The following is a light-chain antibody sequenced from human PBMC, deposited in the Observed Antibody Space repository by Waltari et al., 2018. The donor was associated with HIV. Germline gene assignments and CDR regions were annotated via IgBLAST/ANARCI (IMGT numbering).Light chain of an antibody. CDR1: SSDVSTYKL. J-gene: IGLJ2*01. Sequence: QSALTQPASVSGSPGQSITISCNETSSDVSTYKLVSWYQQHPGKVPKLIIYEINKRPSGVSIRFSGSKSGNMASLTISGLQAEDEAFYHCCSYAGRSTFVLFGGGTKLTVL. CDR2: EIN. CDR3: CSYAGRSTFVL. V-gene: IGLV2-23*02.